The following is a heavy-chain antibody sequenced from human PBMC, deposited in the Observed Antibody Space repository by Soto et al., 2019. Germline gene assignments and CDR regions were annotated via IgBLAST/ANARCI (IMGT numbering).Heavy chain of an antibody. Sequence: VKVSCKASGDTFTTYDINWVRQATGHGLEWMGWINPNSGNIGYAQRFQGRVTMTRDTAIRTAYMEVSSLRSDDTAVYCCARGRASGSYYLLDYWGQGTLVTVSS. CDR2: INPNSGNI. CDR3: ARGRASGSYYLLDY. J-gene: IGHJ4*02. D-gene: IGHD3-10*01. V-gene: IGHV1-8*01. CDR1: GDTFTTYD.